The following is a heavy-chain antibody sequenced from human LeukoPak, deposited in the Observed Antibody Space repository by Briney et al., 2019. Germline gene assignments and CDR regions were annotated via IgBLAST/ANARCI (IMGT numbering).Heavy chain of an antibody. Sequence: SETLSLTCTISGGSISSHSWSWIRQPPGKGLEWIGDISYRGSTNYSPSLKSRVTISVDTSKRQFSLNLRSVTAADTAVYYCAGSITGMEGDFYYYYMDVWGKGTTGTVSS. J-gene: IGHJ6*03. CDR2: ISYRGST. CDR1: GGSISSHS. V-gene: IGHV4-59*11. D-gene: IGHD1-20*01. CDR3: AGSITGMEGDFYYYYMDV.